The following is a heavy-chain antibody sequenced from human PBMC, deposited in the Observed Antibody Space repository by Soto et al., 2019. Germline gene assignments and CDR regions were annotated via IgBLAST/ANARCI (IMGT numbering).Heavy chain of an antibody. CDR1: GFNFRSYD. V-gene: IGHV3-23*01. CDR3: AKMPRSSWSTGLFFDY. Sequence: PGGSLRLSCGASGFNFRSYDMSWVRQGSGKGLEWVSAISGSGGSTYYADSVKGRFTISRDNSKNTLYLQRNSLRAEDTAIYYSAKMPRSSWSTGLFFDYWGQGTRVTVSS. D-gene: IGHD6-13*01. CDR2: ISGSGGST. J-gene: IGHJ4*02.